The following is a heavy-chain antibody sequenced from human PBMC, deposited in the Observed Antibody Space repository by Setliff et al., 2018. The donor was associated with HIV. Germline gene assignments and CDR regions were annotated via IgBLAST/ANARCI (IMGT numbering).Heavy chain of an antibody. Sequence: ASVKVSCQVSGYTLSELSMHWVRQAPGKGLEWMGGCDPEDVETIYAEKFQGRVTMTEDTSTDTAYMELSSLTSEDTAVYYCATVRGYYYDSSDQEYFQHWGQGTLVTVTS. J-gene: IGHJ1*01. CDR2: CDPEDVET. V-gene: IGHV1-24*01. CDR1: GYTLSELS. D-gene: IGHD3-22*01. CDR3: ATVRGYYYDSSDQEYFQH.